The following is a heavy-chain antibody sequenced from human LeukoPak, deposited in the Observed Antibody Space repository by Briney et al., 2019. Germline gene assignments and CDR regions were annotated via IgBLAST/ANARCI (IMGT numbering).Heavy chain of an antibody. V-gene: IGHV4-39*07. D-gene: IGHD3-3*01. CDR2: IYYSGST. Sequence: SETLSLTCTVSGGSISSSSYYWGWIRQPPGKGLEWIGSIYYSGSTYYNPSLKSRVTISVDTSKNQFSLKLSSVTAADTAVYYCARDPITIFGVVNRDWFGPWGQGTLVTVSS. CDR1: GGSISSSSYY. J-gene: IGHJ5*02. CDR3: ARDPITIFGVVNRDWFGP.